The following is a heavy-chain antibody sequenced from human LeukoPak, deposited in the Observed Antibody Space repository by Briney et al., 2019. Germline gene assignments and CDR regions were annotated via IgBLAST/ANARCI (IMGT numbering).Heavy chain of an antibody. CDR3: ASSGNYYFTLDY. CDR1: GGPISNYY. V-gene: IGHV4-59*08. J-gene: IGHJ4*02. CDR2: IQYSGIT. Sequence: SETLSLTWSVSGGPISNYYWSWIRQPPGKGLEWIGYIQYSGITKYNPSVQSRVAISLDTSKNQFSLKLTSVTAADTAVYYCASSGNYYFTLDYWGQGTLVTVSS. D-gene: IGHD3-10*01.